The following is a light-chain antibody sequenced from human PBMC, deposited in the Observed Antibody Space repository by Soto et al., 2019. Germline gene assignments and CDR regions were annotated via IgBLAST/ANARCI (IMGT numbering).Light chain of an antibody. Sequence: EIVLTQSPGTLSLSPGERATLSCRASQSVSSYYLAWYQQKPGQAPRLLIYAASSRATGIPDRFSGGGSGTDFTLTISRLEPEDFAVYYCQQCGSSPWTFGQGTKEDIK. J-gene: IGKJ1*01. CDR3: QQCGSSPWT. CDR2: AAS. V-gene: IGKV3-20*01. CDR1: QSVSSYY.